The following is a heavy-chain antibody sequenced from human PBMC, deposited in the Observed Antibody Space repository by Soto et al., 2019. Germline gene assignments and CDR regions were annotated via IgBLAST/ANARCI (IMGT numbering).Heavy chain of an antibody. D-gene: IGHD3-3*01. V-gene: IGHV3-23*01. J-gene: IGHJ3*02. CDR2: ISGSGGST. Sequence: PGGSLRLSCAASGFTFSSYAMSWVRQAPGKGLKWVSAISGSGGSTYYADSVKGRFTISRDNSKNTLYLQMNSLRAEDTAVYYCAKDVGDTYYVLEWLFGGAFDIWGQGTMVTVSS. CDR1: GFTFSSYA. CDR3: AKDVGDTYYVLEWLFGGAFDI.